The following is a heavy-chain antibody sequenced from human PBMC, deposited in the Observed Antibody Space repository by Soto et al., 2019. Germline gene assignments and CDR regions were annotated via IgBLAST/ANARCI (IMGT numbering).Heavy chain of an antibody. Sequence: EVQLLESGGGLVQPGGSLRLSCAASGFTFSSYALIWVRQAPGKGLERLSAISASGGSTYYAGSVKGRFTISRDNSNNTLYLQMNSLRAEDTAVYYCAKGGKSIAAAGDYWGQGTLVTVSS. D-gene: IGHD6-13*01. CDR2: ISASGGST. J-gene: IGHJ4*02. CDR3: AKGGKSIAAAGDY. V-gene: IGHV3-23*01. CDR1: GFTFSSYA.